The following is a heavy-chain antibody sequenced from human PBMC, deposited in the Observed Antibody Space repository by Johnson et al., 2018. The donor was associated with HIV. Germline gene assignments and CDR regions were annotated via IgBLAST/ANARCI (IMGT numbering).Heavy chain of an antibody. CDR1: GFTFSSYG. CDR2: IWYDGSNK. Sequence: VKLVESGGGVVQPGRSLRLSCAASGFTFSSYGMHWVRQAPGKGLEWVAVIWYDGSNKYYADSVKGRFTISRDNSKNTLYLQMNSLRAEDTAVYYCATKRVAAADPDDAFDIWGQGTMVTVSS. V-gene: IGHV3-33*01. CDR3: ATKRVAAADPDDAFDI. D-gene: IGHD6-13*01. J-gene: IGHJ3*02.